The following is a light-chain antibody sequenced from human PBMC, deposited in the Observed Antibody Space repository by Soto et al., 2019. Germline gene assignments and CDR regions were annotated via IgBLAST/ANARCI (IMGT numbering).Light chain of an antibody. CDR2: DAS. CDR1: QSSSSW. CDR3: QQYNSWT. Sequence: DIQMTQSPSTLSASVGDRVTITCRASQSSSSWLAWYQQKPGKAPKLLIYDASSLESGVPSRFSGSGSGTEFTLTISSPQPDDFATYSCQQYNSWTFGQGTKVEIK. V-gene: IGKV1-5*01. J-gene: IGKJ1*01.